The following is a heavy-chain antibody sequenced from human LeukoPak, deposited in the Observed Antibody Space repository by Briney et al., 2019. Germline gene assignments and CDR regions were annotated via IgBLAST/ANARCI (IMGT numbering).Heavy chain of an antibody. Sequence: SETLSLTCSVSGGSISSYYWSWTRQPAGRGLEWVGRIYTNGVTIYNPTLSSRVTMSVDTSKNQFSLKVSSVTAADTAVYYCARDYYGSGSYYYYYGMDVWGQGTTVTVSS. V-gene: IGHV4-4*07. J-gene: IGHJ6*02. CDR1: GGSISSYY. CDR3: ARDYYGSGSYYYYYGMDV. D-gene: IGHD3-10*01. CDR2: IYTNGVT.